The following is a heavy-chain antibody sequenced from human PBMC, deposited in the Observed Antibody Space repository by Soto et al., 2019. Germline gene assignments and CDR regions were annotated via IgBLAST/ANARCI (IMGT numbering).Heavy chain of an antibody. CDR2: ISAYNGNT. V-gene: IGHV1-18*01. CDR3: ARVTITIFGVVIELDY. D-gene: IGHD3-3*01. J-gene: IGHJ4*02. CDR1: GYTFTSYG. Sequence: ASVKVSCKASGYTFTSYGISWVRQAPGQGLEWMGWISAYNGNTNYAQKLQGRVTMTTDTSTSTAYMELRSLRSDDTAVYYCARVTITIFGVVIELDYWGQGTLVTVSS.